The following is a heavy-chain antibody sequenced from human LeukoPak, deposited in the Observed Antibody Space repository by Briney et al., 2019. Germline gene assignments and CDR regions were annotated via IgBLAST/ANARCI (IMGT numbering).Heavy chain of an antibody. CDR2: ISSSSSYI. CDR1: GFTFSSYS. V-gene: IGHV3-21*01. Sequence: GGSLRLSCAASGFTFSSYSMNWVRQAPGKGLEWVSSISSSSSYIYYADSVKGRFTISRDNAKNSLYLQMDSLRAEDTAVYYCARRMVVAADFDYWGQGTLVTVSS. J-gene: IGHJ4*02. CDR3: ARRMVVAADFDY. D-gene: IGHD2-15*01.